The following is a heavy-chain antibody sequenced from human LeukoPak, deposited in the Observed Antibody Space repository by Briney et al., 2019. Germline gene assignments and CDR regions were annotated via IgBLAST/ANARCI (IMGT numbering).Heavy chain of an antibody. CDR3: ARDLMIAEVHY. D-gene: IGHD3-22*01. V-gene: IGHV3-48*04. J-gene: IGHJ4*02. Sequence: GGSLRLSCAASGFTFSSYAMSWVRQAPGKGLEWVSYISSSGSTIYYADSVKGRFTISRDNAKNSLYLQMNSLRAEDTAVYYCARDLMIAEVHYWGQGTLVTVSS. CDR1: GFTFSSYA. CDR2: ISSSGSTI.